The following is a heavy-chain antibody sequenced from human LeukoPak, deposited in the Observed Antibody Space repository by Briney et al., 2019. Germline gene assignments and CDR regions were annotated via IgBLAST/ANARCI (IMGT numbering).Heavy chain of an antibody. D-gene: IGHD2-2*02. CDR3: AWSYCSSTSCYKFDY. CDR1: GGSISSGDYY. V-gene: IGHV4-30-4*01. CDR2: IYYSGST. J-gene: IGHJ4*02. Sequence: SQTLSLTCTVSGGSISSGDYYWSWIRQPPGKGLEWIGYIYYSGSTYYNPSLKSRVTISVDTSKNQFSLKLSSVTAADTAVYYCAWSYCSSTSCYKFDYWGQGTLVTVSS.